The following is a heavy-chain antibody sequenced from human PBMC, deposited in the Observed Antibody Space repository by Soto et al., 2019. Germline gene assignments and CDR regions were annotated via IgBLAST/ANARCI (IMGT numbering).Heavy chain of an antibody. Sequence: GWSLRLSCAASGFTFSNAWMSWVRQAPGKGLEWVGRIKSKTDGGTTDYAAPVKGRFTISRDDSKNTLYLQMNSLKTEDTAVYYCTTDATNDFWSGYYYYGMDVWGQGTTVTVSS. J-gene: IGHJ6*02. V-gene: IGHV3-15*01. CDR1: GFTFSNAW. CDR3: TTDATNDFWSGYYYYGMDV. CDR2: IKSKTDGGTT. D-gene: IGHD3-3*01.